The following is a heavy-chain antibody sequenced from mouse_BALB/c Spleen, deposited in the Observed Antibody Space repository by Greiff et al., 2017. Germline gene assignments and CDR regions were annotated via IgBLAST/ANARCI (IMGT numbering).Heavy chain of an antibody. V-gene: IGHV5-17*02. D-gene: IGHD2-3*01. CDR3: ARSVICDGYCSYAMDY. J-gene: IGHJ4*01. Sequence: EVKLMESGGGLVQPGGSRKLSCAASGFTFSSFGMHWVRQAPEKGLEWVAYISSGSSTIDYADTVKGRITISRDNPKNTLFLQLTSLRSEDTAMYYCARSVICDGYCSYAMDYWGQGTSVTVSS. CDR1: GFTFSSFG. CDR2: ISSGSSTI.